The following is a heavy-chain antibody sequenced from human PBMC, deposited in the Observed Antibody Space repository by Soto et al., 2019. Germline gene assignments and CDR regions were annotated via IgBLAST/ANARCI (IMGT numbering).Heavy chain of an antibody. CDR3: ARVAVTCTAQFRY. D-gene: IGHD2-21*02. CDR1: GYTFSDYF. J-gene: IGHJ1*01. V-gene: IGHV1-3*01. Sequence: QVQLVQSGAEVKNPGASVKVSCKASGYTFSDYFLHWVRQAPGQRLEWLGWVNGGTGNTQYSPKLQGRVTMTRDTSASTVYMELSSLTSEDTAVYYCARVAVTCTAQFRYWGQGTLVTVSA. CDR2: VNGGTGNT.